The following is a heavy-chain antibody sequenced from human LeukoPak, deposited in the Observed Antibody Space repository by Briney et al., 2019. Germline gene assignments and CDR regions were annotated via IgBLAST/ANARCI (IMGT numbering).Heavy chain of an antibody. CDR2: INPSGGST. J-gene: IGHJ5*02. D-gene: IGHD6-19*01. CDR3: ARGRGGSSGWLKVWWFDP. V-gene: IGHV1-46*01. CDR1: GYTFTSYY. Sequence: GASVKVSCKASGYTFTSYYMRWVRQAPGQGLEWMGIINPSGGSTSYAQKFQGRVTMTRDTSTSTIYMELSSLRSEDTALYYCARGRGGSSGWLKVWWFDPWGQGTLVTVSS.